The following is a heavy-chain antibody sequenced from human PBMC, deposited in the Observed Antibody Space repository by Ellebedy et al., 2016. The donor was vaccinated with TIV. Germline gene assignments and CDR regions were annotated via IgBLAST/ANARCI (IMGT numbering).Heavy chain of an antibody. CDR2: IYPGDSDT. Sequence: GEPLKISXKASGYSFTTYWIGWVRQMPGKGQEWMGIIYPGDSDTRYSPSFQGQVTISADKSISTAYLQWSSLKASDTAMYYCARYDSDGGAFGIWGQGTMVTVSS. CDR3: ARYDSDGGAFGI. D-gene: IGHD3-9*01. J-gene: IGHJ3*02. CDR1: GYSFTTYW. V-gene: IGHV5-51*01.